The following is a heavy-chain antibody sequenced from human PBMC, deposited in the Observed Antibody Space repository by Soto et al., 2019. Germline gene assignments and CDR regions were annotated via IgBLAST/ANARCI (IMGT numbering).Heavy chain of an antibody. D-gene: IGHD2-2*01. Sequence: PSETLSLTCAVSGGSISSSNWWSWVRQPPGKGLEWIGEIYHSGSTNYNPSLKSRVTISVDKSKNQFSLKLSSVTAADTAVYYCAREYCSSTSCYVDYRGQGTLVTVSS. CDR2: IYHSGST. CDR3: AREYCSSTSCYVDY. V-gene: IGHV4-4*02. J-gene: IGHJ4*02. CDR1: GGSISSSNW.